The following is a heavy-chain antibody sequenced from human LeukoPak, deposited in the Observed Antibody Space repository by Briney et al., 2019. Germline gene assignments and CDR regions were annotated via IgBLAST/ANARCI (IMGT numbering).Heavy chain of an antibody. CDR1: GGSISSSSYY. CDR2: IYYSGST. D-gene: IGHD3-3*01. CDR3: ARQYYDFWSGWGYFDY. J-gene: IGHJ4*02. V-gene: IGHV4-39*01. Sequence: SETLSLTCTVSGGSISSSSYYWGWIRQPPGKGLEWSGSIYYSGSTYYNPSLKSRVTISVGTSKNQFSLKLSSVTAADTAVYYCARQYYDFWSGWGYFDYWGQGTLVTVSS.